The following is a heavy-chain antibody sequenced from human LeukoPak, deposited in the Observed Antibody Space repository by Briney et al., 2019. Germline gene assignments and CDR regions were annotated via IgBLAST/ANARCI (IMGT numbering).Heavy chain of an antibody. J-gene: IGHJ6*02. CDR2: ISAYNGNT. CDR1: GYTFTSYG. Sequence: ASVKVSCKASGYTFTSYGISWVRQAPGQGLEWMGWISAYNGNTNYAQKLQGRVTMTTDTSTSIAYMELRSLRSDDTAVYYCARDISDSSSWYVIYYYYGMDVWGQGTTVTVSS. D-gene: IGHD6-13*01. CDR3: ARDISDSSSWYVIYYYYGMDV. V-gene: IGHV1-18*01.